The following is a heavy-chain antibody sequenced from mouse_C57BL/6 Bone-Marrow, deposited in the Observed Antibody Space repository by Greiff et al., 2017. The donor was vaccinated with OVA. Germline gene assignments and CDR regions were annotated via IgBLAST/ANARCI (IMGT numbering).Heavy chain of an antibody. CDR1: GFTFSSYA. CDR2: ISDGGSYT. CDR3: ARGDYDAMDY. Sequence: DVMLVESGGGLVKPGGSLKLSCAASGFTFSSYAMSWVRQTPEKRLEWVATISDGGSYTYYPDNVKGRFTISRDNAKNNLYLQMSHLKSEDTAMYYCARGDYDAMDYWGQGTSVTVSS. J-gene: IGHJ4*01. V-gene: IGHV5-4*03.